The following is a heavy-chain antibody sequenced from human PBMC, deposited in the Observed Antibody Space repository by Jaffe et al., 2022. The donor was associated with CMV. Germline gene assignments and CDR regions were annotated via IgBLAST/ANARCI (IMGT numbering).Heavy chain of an antibody. V-gene: IGHV3-48*02. CDR3: ARDFVGGSYRGGFDY. CDR1: GFTFSSYS. Sequence: EVQLVESGGGLVQPGGSLRLSCAASGFTFSSYSMNWVRQAPGKGLEWVSYISSSSSTIYYADSVKGRFTISRDNAKNSLYLQMNSLRDEDTAVYYCARDFVGGSYRGGFDYWGQGTLVTVSS. J-gene: IGHJ4*02. CDR2: ISSSSSTI. D-gene: IGHD1-26*01.